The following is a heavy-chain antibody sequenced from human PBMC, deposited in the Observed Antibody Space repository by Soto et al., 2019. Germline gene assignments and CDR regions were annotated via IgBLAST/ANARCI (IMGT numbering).Heavy chain of an antibody. J-gene: IGHJ5*02. CDR1: GYTFPSYD. D-gene: IGHD2-15*01. CDR3: ARGGHCSGGSCYDWFDP. Sequence: ASVKASCKASGYTFPSYDINWLRQATGQVLERMGWMNPNRGNTGYAQKFQGTVTMTRSTSISTAYMELSSLRSEDTAVYYCARGGHCSGGSCYDWFDPWAQGTLVNVSS. V-gene: IGHV1-8*01. CDR2: MNPNRGNT.